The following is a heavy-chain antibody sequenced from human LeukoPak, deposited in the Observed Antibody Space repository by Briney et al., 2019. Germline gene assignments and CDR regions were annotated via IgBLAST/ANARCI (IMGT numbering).Heavy chain of an antibody. CDR2: ISYDGSNK. CDR3: ALGEWELPTFDY. V-gene: IGHV3-30*03. CDR1: GFTFSSYG. J-gene: IGHJ4*02. D-gene: IGHD1-26*01. Sequence: GRSLRLSCAASGFTFSSYGMHWVRQAPGKGLEWVAVISYDGSNKYYADSVKGRFTISRDNSKNTLYLQMNSLRAEDTAVYYCALGEWELPTFDYWGQGTLVTVSS.